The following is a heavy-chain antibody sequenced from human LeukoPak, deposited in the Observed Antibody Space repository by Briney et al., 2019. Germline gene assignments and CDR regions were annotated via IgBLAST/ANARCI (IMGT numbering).Heavy chain of an antibody. CDR3: ARKSGSSGYPFDY. CDR1: GFSFSSHS. V-gene: IGHV3-48*01. Sequence: GGSLRLSCAASGFSFSSHSMNWVRQAPGKGLEWVSYITSSSSTMYYADAVKGRFAISRDNAKNSLYLQMNSLRAEDTAVYYCARKSGSSGYPFDYWGQGTLVTVSS. D-gene: IGHD3-22*01. J-gene: IGHJ4*02. CDR2: ITSSSSTM.